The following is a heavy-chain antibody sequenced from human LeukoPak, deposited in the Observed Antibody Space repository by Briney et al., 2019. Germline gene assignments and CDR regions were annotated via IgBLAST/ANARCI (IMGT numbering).Heavy chain of an antibody. CDR1: GGSISPYY. CDR2: IYTSGST. V-gene: IGHV4-4*07. Sequence: PSETLSLTCTVSGGSISPYYWSWIRQPAGKGLEWIGRIYTSGSTNHNPSLKSRVTMSVDTSKNQFSLKLSSVTAADTAVYYCARGNTLCSGGSCSTNIDYWGQGTLVTVSS. D-gene: IGHD2-15*01. CDR3: ARGNTLCSGGSCSTNIDY. J-gene: IGHJ4*02.